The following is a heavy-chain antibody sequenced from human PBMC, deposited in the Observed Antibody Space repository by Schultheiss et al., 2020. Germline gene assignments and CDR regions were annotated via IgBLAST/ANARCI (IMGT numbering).Heavy chain of an antibody. V-gene: IGHV3-23*01. CDR1: GFTFTNYG. CDR3: ARHNIYGYILDP. CDR2: ISCSGGST. J-gene: IGHJ5*02. D-gene: IGHD5-18*01. Sequence: GASLRLSCAASGFTFTNYGMHWVRQAPGKGLEWVSAISCSGGSTYYADSVKGRFTISRDNSKNTLYLQMNSLRAEDTALYYFARHNIYGYILDPWGQGTQV.